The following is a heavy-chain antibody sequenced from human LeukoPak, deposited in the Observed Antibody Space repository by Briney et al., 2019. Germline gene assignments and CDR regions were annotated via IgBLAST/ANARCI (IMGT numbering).Heavy chain of an antibody. Sequence: GGSLRLSCAASGFTFSSYWMSWVRQAPGEGLEWVANIKQDGSEKYYVDSVKGRFTISRDNAKNSLYLQMNSLRAEDTAVYYCARYVDTAMFDYWGQGTLVTVSS. CDR1: GFTFSSYW. CDR2: IKQDGSEK. CDR3: ARYVDTAMFDY. V-gene: IGHV3-7*01. D-gene: IGHD5-18*01. J-gene: IGHJ4*02.